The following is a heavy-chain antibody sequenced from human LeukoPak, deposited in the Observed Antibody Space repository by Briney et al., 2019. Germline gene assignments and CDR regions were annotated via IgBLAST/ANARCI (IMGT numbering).Heavy chain of an antibody. J-gene: IGHJ5*02. CDR1: GFTFSSYA. CDR2: ISGSGGST. V-gene: IGHV3-23*01. CDR3: ASPGGAPTPDP. D-gene: IGHD3-16*01. Sequence: GGSLRPSCAASGFTFSSYAMSWVRQAPGKGLEWVSAISGSGGSTYYADSVKGRFAISRDNSKNTLHLQMNSLRAEDTAVYYCASPGGAPTPDPWGKEPRDRVSS.